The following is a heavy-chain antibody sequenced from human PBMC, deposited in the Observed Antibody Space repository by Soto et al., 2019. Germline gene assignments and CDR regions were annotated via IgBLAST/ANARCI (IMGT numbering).Heavy chain of an antibody. CDR2: TYYRSKWYN. Sequence: SQTLSLTCAISGDSVSSNSATWNWIRQSPSRGLEWLGRTYYRSKWYNDYAISVKSRITINPDTSKNQFSLQLNSVTPEETAVYYCACYYYRSGSYGLGPFWGQGTLVTVSS. CDR1: GDSVSSNSAT. V-gene: IGHV6-1*01. J-gene: IGHJ4*02. D-gene: IGHD3-10*01. CDR3: ACYYYRSGSYGLGPF.